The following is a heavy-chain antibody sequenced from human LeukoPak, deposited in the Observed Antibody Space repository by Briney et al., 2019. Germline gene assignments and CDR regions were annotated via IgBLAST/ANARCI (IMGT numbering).Heavy chain of an antibody. CDR2: ISAYNGNT. D-gene: IGHD3-16*01. V-gene: IGHV1-18*01. CDR1: GYTFTSYG. J-gene: IGHJ4*02. CDR3: ARGGGRRYYDYVWGSNFDY. Sequence: ASVKVSCKASGYTFTSYGISWVRQAPGQGLEWMGWISAYNGNTNYAQKLQGRVTMTTGTSTSTAYMELRSLRSDDTAVYYCARGGGRRYYDYVWGSNFDYWGQGTLVTVSS.